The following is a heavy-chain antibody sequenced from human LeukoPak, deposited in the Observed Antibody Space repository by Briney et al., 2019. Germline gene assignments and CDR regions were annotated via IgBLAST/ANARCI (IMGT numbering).Heavy chain of an antibody. CDR1: GYSFSGHY. J-gene: IGHJ4*02. D-gene: IGHD3-10*01. CDR3: ARDFYGSRPGAFDY. Sequence: ASVRVSCTASGYSFSGHYIHWVRQAPGQGLEWMGQINPNSGASHYAQKFQDRVTMTSDTSINMAYMELRSLRSDDTAVYYCARDFYGSRPGAFDYWGQGTLITVSS. V-gene: IGHV1-2*06. CDR2: INPNSGAS.